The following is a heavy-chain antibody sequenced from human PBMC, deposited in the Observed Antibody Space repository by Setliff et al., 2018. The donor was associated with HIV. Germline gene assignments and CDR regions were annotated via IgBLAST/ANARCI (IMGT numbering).Heavy chain of an antibody. V-gene: IGHV4-34*01. CDR1: GGSLTNYY. Sequence: SSETLSLTCAVYGGSLTNYYWSWIRQSPGKGLEWIGEITDDGTATYTSSLKSRVTISLDTSKEQLSLKVTSVTAADTAIYYCARGRSCESDWCWLYYNYYYGMDVWAQGTAVTVSS. J-gene: IGHJ6*02. D-gene: IGHD2-8*01. CDR3: ARGRSCESDWCWLYYNYYYGMDV. CDR2: ITDDGTA.